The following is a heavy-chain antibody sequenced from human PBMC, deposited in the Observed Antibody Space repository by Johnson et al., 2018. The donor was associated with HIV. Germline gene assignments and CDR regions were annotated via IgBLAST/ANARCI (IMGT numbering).Heavy chain of an antibody. CDR3: AKDVSVVTPSGSFDI. J-gene: IGHJ3*02. V-gene: IGHV3-30*18. Sequence: QVQLVESRGGVVQPGRSLRLSCAASGFTFDDYAMHWVRQAPGKGLEWVAVITFEGSDKYYADSVKGRVTISRDDSKNTLYLRLNSLRPEDSAVYYCAKDVSVVTPSGSFDIWGQGTRVTVSS. CDR2: ITFEGSDK. D-gene: IGHD4-23*01. CDR1: GFTFDDYA.